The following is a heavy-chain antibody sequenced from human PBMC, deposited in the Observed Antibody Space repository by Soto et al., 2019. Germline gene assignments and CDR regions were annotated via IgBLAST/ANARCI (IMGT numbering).Heavy chain of an antibody. CDR3: TRDRDGVVPY. D-gene: IGHD6-6*01. J-gene: IGHJ4*02. V-gene: IGHV1-3*01. CDR1: GDAFTSNA. Sequence: GASVKVSCKASGDAFTSNAMHWVRQAPGQRLEWMGWINAGNGNTKYSQKFQGRVTITRDTSASTAYMELSSLRSEDTAVYYCTRDRDGVVPYWGKGTLVTVSS. CDR2: INAGNGNT.